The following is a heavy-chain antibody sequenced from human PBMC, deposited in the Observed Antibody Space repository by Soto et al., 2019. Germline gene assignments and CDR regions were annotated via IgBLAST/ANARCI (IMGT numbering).Heavy chain of an antibody. V-gene: IGHV1-69*13. CDR1: GGTFRRFA. J-gene: IGHJ4*02. Sequence: GASVKVSCKASGGTFRRFAISWVRQAPGQGLEWMGGIIPILHTADYAQKFQGKVTITADESTSTAYLELSSLRSDDTAVYYCARENMVTHGIDFWGQGTLVTVSS. CDR2: IIPILHTA. D-gene: IGHD1-1*01. CDR3: ARENMVTHGIDF.